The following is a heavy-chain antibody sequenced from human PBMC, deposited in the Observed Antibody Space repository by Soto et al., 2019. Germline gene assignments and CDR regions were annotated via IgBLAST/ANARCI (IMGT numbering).Heavy chain of an antibody. CDR2: INPSGGST. CDR3: AKDGRRWLQFRRPPYYFDY. Sequence: ASVKVSCKASGYTFTSYYMHWVRQAPGQGLEWMGIINPSGGSTSYAQKFQGRVTMTRDTSTSTVYMELSSLRAEDTAVYYCAKDGRRWLQFRRPPYYFDYWGQGTLVTVSS. CDR1: GYTFTSYY. V-gene: IGHV1-46*01. J-gene: IGHJ4*02. D-gene: IGHD5-12*01.